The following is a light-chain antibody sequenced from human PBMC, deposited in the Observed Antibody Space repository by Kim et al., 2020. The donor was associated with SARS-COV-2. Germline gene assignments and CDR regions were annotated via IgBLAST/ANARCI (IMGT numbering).Light chain of an antibody. Sequence: DIQMTQSPPSVSASVGDRVTMSCRASQGIGSWLAWYQQRPGTAPKLLIYGASSLQSGIPSRFSGNGSDTDFTLSISNLQPEDSATYNCQKTNSFPLTFGGGTKVDIK. CDR1: QGIGSW. V-gene: IGKV1-12*01. CDR2: GAS. J-gene: IGKJ4*01. CDR3: QKTNSFPLT.